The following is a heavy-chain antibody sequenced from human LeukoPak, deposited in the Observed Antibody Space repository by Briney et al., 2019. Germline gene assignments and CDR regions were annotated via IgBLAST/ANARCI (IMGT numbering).Heavy chain of an antibody. CDR2: INPNIGVT. CDR3: ARGTFLGGYNWESLDY. Sequence: ASVKVSCKASGYTFTGYYIHWVRQAPGQGLEWMGWINPNIGVTNYAQKFQGRVTMTRDTSISTAYMELSRLTSDDTAIYYCARGTFLGGYNWESLDYWGQGTLVTDSS. CDR1: GYTFTGYY. D-gene: IGHD5-12*01. V-gene: IGHV1-2*02. J-gene: IGHJ4*02.